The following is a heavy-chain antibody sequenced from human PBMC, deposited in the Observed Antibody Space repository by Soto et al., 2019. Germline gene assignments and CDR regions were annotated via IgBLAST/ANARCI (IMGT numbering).Heavy chain of an antibody. CDR2: LYSGGTS. D-gene: IGHD1-1*01. Sequence: GGSLRLSCAGSGFRVGSNHMNWVRQAPGKGLEWVSVLYSGGTSYYTDSVKGRFNVSRDNSKNTVFLQMNNLRAEDTAVYYCAGERGEHPLANWGKETLVTAS. CDR3: AGERGEHPLAN. J-gene: IGHJ4*02. CDR1: GFRVGSNH. V-gene: IGHV3-66*01.